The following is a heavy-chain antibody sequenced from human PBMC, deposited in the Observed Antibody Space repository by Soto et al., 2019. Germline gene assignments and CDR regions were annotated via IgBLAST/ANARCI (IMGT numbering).Heavy chain of an antibody. CDR1: GGSISSGDYY. V-gene: IGHV4-30-4*01. Sequence: PSETLSLTCTVSGGSISSGDYYWSWIRQPPGKGLEWIGYIYYSGSTYYNPSLKSRVTISVDTSKNQFSLKLSSVTAADTAVYYCARVILYDFWSGPYYFDYWGQGTLVTVSS. CDR2: IYYSGST. D-gene: IGHD3-3*01. CDR3: ARVILYDFWSGPYYFDY. J-gene: IGHJ4*02.